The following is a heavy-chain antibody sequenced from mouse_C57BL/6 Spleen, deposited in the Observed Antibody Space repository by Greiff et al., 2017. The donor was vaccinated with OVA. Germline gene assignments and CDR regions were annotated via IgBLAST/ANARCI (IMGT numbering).Heavy chain of an antibody. J-gene: IGHJ2*01. CDR2: IYPGSGST. CDR3: ARESPGTSNDY. D-gene: IGHD4-1*01. V-gene: IGHV1-55*01. CDR1: GYTFTSYW. Sequence: QVQLQQPGAELVKPGASVKMSCKASGYTFTSYWITWVKQRPGQGLEWIGDIYPGSGSTNYNEKFKSKATLTVDTSSSPAYMQLSSLTSEDSAVYYCARESPGTSNDYWGQGTTLTVSS.